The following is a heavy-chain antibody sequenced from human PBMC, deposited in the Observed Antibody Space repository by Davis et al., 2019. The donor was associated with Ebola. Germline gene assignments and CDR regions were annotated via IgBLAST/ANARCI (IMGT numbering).Heavy chain of an antibody. CDR2: INPSGGST. CDR1: GYTFTSYY. Sequence: ASVKVSCKASGYTFTSYYMHWVRQAPGQGLEWMGIINPSGGSTSYAQKFQGRVTMTRDTSTSTVYMELSSLRSEDTAVYYCARVASDRYYDFWSGYYPFDYWGQGTLVTVSS. D-gene: IGHD3-3*01. CDR3: ARVASDRYYDFWSGYYPFDY. V-gene: IGHV1-46*01. J-gene: IGHJ4*02.